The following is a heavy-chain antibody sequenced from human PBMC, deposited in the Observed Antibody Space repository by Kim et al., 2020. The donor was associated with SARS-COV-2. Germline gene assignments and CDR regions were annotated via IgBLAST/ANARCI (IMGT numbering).Heavy chain of an antibody. CDR2: IYGGGST. D-gene: IGHD7-27*01. V-gene: IGHV3-66*01. Sequence: GGSLRLSCAASGFTVTRQYMIWVRQAPGMWLEWLSLIYGGGSTTYAASVKGRFTISRDTSKNTMSLQLDSLRAADTAVYYCAVSLTTPGAYDYWGQGSLVTVSS. CDR1: GFTVTRQY. J-gene: IGHJ4*02. CDR3: AVSLTTPGAYDY.